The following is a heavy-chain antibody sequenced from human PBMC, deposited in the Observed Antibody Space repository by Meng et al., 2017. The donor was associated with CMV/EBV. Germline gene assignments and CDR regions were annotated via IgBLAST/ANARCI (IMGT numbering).Heavy chain of an antibody. CDR3: AVDIMPVGGTFDF. CDR1: GFTFSNSW. Sequence: CGVSGFTFSNSWMHWVRQGTGKGLVWVSYRTGDGSRTAYADSVEGRFTISRDTAENTLYLQMNSLRADDTAVYYCAVDIMPVGGTFDFWGQGALVTVSS. V-gene: IGHV3-74*01. CDR2: RTGDGSRT. D-gene: IGHD6-19*01. J-gene: IGHJ4*02.